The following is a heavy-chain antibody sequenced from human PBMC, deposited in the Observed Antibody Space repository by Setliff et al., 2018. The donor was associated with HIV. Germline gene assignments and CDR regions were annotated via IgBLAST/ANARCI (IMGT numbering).Heavy chain of an antibody. Sequence: SETLSLTCTVYGGSFSGYYWSWIRQPPGKGLEWIGEINHSGSTNYSPSLKSRLAISVDTSKMQFSLTVTSMTAADTAVYYCARVRTGDRSFDFWGQGTLVTVSS. D-gene: IGHD1-1*01. CDR2: INHSGST. J-gene: IGHJ4*02. CDR3: ARVRTGDRSFDF. V-gene: IGHV4-34*09. CDR1: GGSFSGYY.